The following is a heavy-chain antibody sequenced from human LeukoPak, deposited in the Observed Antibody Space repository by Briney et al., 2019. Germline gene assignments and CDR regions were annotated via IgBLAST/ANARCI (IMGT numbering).Heavy chain of an antibody. J-gene: IGHJ4*02. CDR3: ARGPNSNWSGLDF. CDR1: VFSFSGHW. Sequence: GGSLRLSCTASVFSFSGHWMHWARQLPWKGLVWVSRISPTGSTTSYADSVKGRFTVSRDNAKNTLYLQVNNLRAEDTAVYYCARGPNSNWSGLDFWGQGTLLTVSS. CDR2: ISPTGSTT. V-gene: IGHV3-74*01. D-gene: IGHD6-6*01.